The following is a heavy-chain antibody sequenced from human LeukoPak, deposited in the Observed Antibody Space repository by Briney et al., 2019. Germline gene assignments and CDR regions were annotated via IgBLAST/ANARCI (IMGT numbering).Heavy chain of an antibody. Sequence: SETLSLTCTVSGGSISSYYWSWIRQPAGKGLEWIGRIYTTGTTNYNPSLKSRVTISLDTSKSQFSLKLSSVTTADTAVYYCVRDRGDTAMAPTGYYYYFYYMDVWGKGTTVTISS. CDR2: IYTTGTT. V-gene: IGHV4-4*07. D-gene: IGHD5-18*01. J-gene: IGHJ6*03. CDR1: GGSISSYY. CDR3: VRDRGDTAMAPTGYYYYFYYMDV.